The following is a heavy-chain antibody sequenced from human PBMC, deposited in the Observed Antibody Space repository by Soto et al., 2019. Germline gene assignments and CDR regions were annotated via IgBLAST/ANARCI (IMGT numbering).Heavy chain of an antibody. J-gene: IGHJ3*02. CDR2: ISGSGGRT. CDR3: AKSPGIAAAGTALDI. V-gene: IGHV3-23*01. Sequence: GGSLRLSCAASGFTFSSYAMSWVRQAPGKGLEWVSAISGSGGRTDYADSVKGRFTISRDNSKNTLYLQMNSLRAEDTAVYYCAKSPGIAAAGTALDIWGQGTMVTVSS. CDR1: GFTFSSYA. D-gene: IGHD6-13*01.